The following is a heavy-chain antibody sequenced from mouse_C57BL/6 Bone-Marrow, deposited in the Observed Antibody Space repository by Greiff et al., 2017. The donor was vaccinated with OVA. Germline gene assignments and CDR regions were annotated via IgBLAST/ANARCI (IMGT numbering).Heavy chain of an antibody. D-gene: IGHD2-3*01. V-gene: IGHV1-19*01. CDR3: ARDGYYSSYYAMDY. Sequence: VQLQQSGPVLVKPGASVKMSCKASGYTFTDYYMNWVKQSHGKSLEWIGVINPYNGGTSYNQKFKGKATLTVDKSSSTAYMELNSLTSEDSAVYYCARDGYYSSYYAMDYWGQGTSVTVSS. CDR1: GYTFTDYY. CDR2: INPYNGGT. J-gene: IGHJ4*01.